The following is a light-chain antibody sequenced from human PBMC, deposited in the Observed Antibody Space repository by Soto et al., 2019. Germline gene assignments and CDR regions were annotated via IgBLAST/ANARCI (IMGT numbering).Light chain of an antibody. J-gene: IGLJ2*01. V-gene: IGLV4-69*01. CDR2: LNNDGSH. Sequence: QPVLTQSPSASASLGASVKLTCTLSSGHSSYAIAWHQKQPGKGPRYLMDLNNDGSHTKGDGIPDRFSGSSSGADRFLIISSLQSEHEADYYCQTWGTGFQFFGGGTKLTVL. CDR1: SGHSSYA. CDR3: QTWGTGFQF.